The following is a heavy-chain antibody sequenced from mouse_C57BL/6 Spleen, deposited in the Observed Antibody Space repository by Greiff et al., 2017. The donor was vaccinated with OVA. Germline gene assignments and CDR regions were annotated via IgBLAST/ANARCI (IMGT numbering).Heavy chain of an antibody. Sequence: EVKLQQSGTVLARPGASVKMSCKTSGYTFTSYWMHWVKQRPGQGLEWIGAIYPGNSDTSYNQKFKGKAKLTAVTFASTAYMELSSLTNEDSAVYYCTRGYYDYDGGAWFAYWGQGTLVTVSA. D-gene: IGHD2-4*01. CDR3: TRGYYDYDGGAWFAY. CDR1: GYTFTSYW. CDR2: IYPGNSDT. J-gene: IGHJ3*01. V-gene: IGHV1-5*01.